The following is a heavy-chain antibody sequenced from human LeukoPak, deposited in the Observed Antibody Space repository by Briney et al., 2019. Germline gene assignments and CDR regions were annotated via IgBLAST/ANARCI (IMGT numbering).Heavy chain of an antibody. CDR2: INSDGSST. D-gene: IGHD3-22*01. CDR3: ARDRGPRGYDSSAYY. CDR1: GFTFRSYW. V-gene: IGHV3-74*01. Sequence: PGGSLRLSCAASGFTFRSYWMHWVRQSPGNGLVWVSRINSDGSSTTYADSVKGRFTISRDNAKNTLYLQMNSLRAEDTAVYYCARDRGPRGYDSSAYYWGQGILVTVSS. J-gene: IGHJ4*02.